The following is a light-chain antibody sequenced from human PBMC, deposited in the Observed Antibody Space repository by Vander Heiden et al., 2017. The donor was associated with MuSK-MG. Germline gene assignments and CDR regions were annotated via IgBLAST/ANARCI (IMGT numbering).Light chain of an antibody. CDR1: QSIDSW. CDR2: KAS. CDR3: QQEKSYPFT. Sequence: DIQMTQSPSTLSASVGDRVTITCRASQSIDSWLAWYQQKPGKAPKFLIYKASILESGVPSTFSGSGSGTEFTLTISSLQPDDFATYYCQQEKSYPFTFGGGTKVEIK. V-gene: IGKV1-5*03. J-gene: IGKJ4*01.